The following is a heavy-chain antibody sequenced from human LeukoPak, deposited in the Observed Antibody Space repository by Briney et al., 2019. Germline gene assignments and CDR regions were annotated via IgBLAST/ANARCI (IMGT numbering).Heavy chain of an antibody. J-gene: IGHJ4*02. CDR1: GFTFDDYG. V-gene: IGHV3-20*01. CDR3: ARVRSGRDRGSFDY. D-gene: IGHD3-10*01. Sequence: GGSLRLSCAASGFTFDDYGMSWVRQAPGKGLEWASGINSNGGSTGYADSVKGRFTISRDNAKNSLYLQMNSLRAEDTALYHCARVRSGRDRGSFDYWGQGTLVTVSS. CDR2: INSNGGST.